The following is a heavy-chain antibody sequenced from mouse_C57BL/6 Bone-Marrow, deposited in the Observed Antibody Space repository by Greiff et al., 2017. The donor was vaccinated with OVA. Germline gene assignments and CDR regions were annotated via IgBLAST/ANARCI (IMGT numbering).Heavy chain of an antibody. Sequence: VQLQQSGAELARPGASVKLSCKASGYTFTSYGISWVKQRTGQGLEWIGEIYPRSGNTYYNEKFKGKATLTADKSSSTAYMELRSLTSEDSAVYFCAIITTVVATDFDAMDYWGQGTSVTVSS. CDR1: GYTFTSYG. D-gene: IGHD1-1*01. CDR2: IYPRSGNT. CDR3: AIITTVVATDFDAMDY. J-gene: IGHJ4*01. V-gene: IGHV1-81*01.